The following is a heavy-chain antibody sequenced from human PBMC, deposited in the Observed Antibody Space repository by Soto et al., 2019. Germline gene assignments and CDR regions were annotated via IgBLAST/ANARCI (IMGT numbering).Heavy chain of an antibody. J-gene: IGHJ3*02. CDR1: GFTFSSYG. D-gene: IGHD3-22*01. CDR2: IWYDGSNK. Sequence: GGSLRLSCAASGFTFSSYGMHWVRQAPGKGLEWVAVIWYDGSNKYYADSVKGRFTISRDNSKNTLYLQMNSLRAEDTAVYYCARDLPYYYDSRRSCAFDIWGQGTMVTVSS. CDR3: ARDLPYYYDSRRSCAFDI. V-gene: IGHV3-33*01.